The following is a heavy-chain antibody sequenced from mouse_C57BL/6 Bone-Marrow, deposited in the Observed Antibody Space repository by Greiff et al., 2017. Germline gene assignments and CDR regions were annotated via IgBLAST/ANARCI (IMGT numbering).Heavy chain of an antibody. J-gene: IGHJ2*01. CDR3: AREGTTVVAPFYY. CDR1: GYTFTSYW. CDR2: IDPSDSYT. D-gene: IGHD1-1*01. V-gene: IGHV1-69*01. Sequence: QVQLQQPGAELVMPGASVKLSCKASGYTFTSYWMHWVKQRPGQGLEWIGEIDPSDSYTNYNQKFKGKSTLNVDKYYSTAYMQLSSLTSEDSAVYYGAREGTTVVAPFYYWGQGTTLTVSS.